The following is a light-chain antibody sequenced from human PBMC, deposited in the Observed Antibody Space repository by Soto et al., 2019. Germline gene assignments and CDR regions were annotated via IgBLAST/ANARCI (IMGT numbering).Light chain of an antibody. CDR1: SSDVGDYNY. Sequence: QSVLTQPASVSGSPGQSITISCSGFSSDVGDYNYVSWYQQHAGKVPKLIIYEVTNRPLGVSDRFSGSKSDYTASLTISGLQTDDEADYYCSSYTSTTRIFGGGTKVTVL. V-gene: IGLV2-14*01. CDR2: EVT. CDR3: SSYTSTTRI. J-gene: IGLJ2*01.